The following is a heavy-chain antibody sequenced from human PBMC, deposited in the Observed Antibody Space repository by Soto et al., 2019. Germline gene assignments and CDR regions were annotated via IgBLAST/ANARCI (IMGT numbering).Heavy chain of an antibody. CDR2: INHSGST. D-gene: IGHD2-15*01. Sequence: SETLSLTCAVYGGSFSGYYWSWIRQPPGKGLEWIGEINHSGSTNYNPSLKSRVTISVDTSKNQFSLKLSSVTAADTAVYYCARGKRRGATIGYCSGGSCFYFDYWGQGTLVTVSS. CDR1: GGSFSGYY. V-gene: IGHV4-34*01. J-gene: IGHJ4*02. CDR3: ARGKRRGATIGYCSGGSCFYFDY.